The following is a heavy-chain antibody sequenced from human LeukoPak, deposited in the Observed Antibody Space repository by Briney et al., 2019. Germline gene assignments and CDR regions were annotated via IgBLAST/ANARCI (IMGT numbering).Heavy chain of an antibody. Sequence: SETLSLTCTVSGYSISSGYYWGWIRQPPGKGLECIGNIYYSGSTYYNPSLKSRVTISVDTSKNQFSLKLSSVTAADTAVYYCASNFVGYCSSTSCYPDYWGQGTLVTVSS. V-gene: IGHV4-38-2*02. CDR2: IYYSGST. D-gene: IGHD2-2*01. J-gene: IGHJ4*02. CDR1: GYSISSGYY. CDR3: ASNFVGYCSSTSCYPDY.